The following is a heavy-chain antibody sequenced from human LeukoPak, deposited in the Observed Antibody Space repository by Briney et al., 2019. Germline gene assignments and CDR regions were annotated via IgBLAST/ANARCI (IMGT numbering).Heavy chain of an antibody. Sequence: GGSLRLSCAASGFTFSSYAMHWVRQAPGKGLEWVAVISYDGSNKYYADSVKGRFTISRDNSKNTLYLQMNSLRAEDTAVYYCARDQAPTVVTPYDYWGQGTLVTVSS. V-gene: IGHV3-30-3*01. J-gene: IGHJ4*02. CDR1: GFTFSSYA. CDR2: ISYDGSNK. D-gene: IGHD4-23*01. CDR3: ARDQAPTVVTPYDY.